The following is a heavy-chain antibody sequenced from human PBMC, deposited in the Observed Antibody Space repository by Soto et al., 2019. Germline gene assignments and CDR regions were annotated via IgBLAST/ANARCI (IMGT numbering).Heavy chain of an antibody. D-gene: IGHD1-26*01. CDR1: GFSVSTNY. V-gene: IGHV3-53*01. Sequence: GGSLRLSCAASGFSVSTNYMTWVRQAPGKGLEWVSVIYSGGSTYYADSVKGRFTISRDNSKNTLHLQMNSLRAEDTAVYYCARGSGSLYYFDFWGRGTLVTVS. J-gene: IGHJ4*02. CDR2: IYSGGST. CDR3: ARGSGSLYYFDF.